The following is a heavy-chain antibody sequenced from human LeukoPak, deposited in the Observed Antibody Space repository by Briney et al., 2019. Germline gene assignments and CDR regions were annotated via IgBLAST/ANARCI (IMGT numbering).Heavy chain of an antibody. CDR2: IKSKTDGGTT. V-gene: IGHV3-15*01. CDR3: TTDRAYDSSGYYLRDFDY. CDR1: GFTFSSAW. J-gene: IGHJ4*02. D-gene: IGHD3-22*01. Sequence: GGSLRLSCAASGFTFSSAWMSWVRQAPGKGLEWVGRIKSKTDGGTTDYAAPVKGRFTISRDDSKNTLYLQMNSLKTEDTAVYYCTTDRAYDSSGYYLRDFDYWGQGTLVTVSS.